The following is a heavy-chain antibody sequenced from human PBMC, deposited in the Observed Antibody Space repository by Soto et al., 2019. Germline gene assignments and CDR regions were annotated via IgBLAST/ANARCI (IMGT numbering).Heavy chain of an antibody. CDR1: GFTFSSYS. J-gene: IGHJ4*02. D-gene: IGHD3-3*01. V-gene: IGHV3-21*01. Sequence: GGSLRLSCAASGFTFSSYSMNWVRQAPGKGLEWVSSISSSSSYIYYADSVKGRFTISRDNAKNSLYLQMNSLRAEDTAVYHCARDYDFWSGKPPFDYWGQGTLVTVSS. CDR3: ARDYDFWSGKPPFDY. CDR2: ISSSSSYI.